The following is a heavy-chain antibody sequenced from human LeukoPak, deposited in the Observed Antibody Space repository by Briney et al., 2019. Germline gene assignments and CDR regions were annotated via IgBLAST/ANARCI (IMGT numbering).Heavy chain of an antibody. D-gene: IGHD4-11*01. J-gene: IGHJ4*02. V-gene: IGHV3-30*18. CDR1: GFTFSSYG. Sequence: GRSLRLSCAASGFTFSSYGMHWVRQAPGKGLEWVAVISYDGSNKYYADSVKGRLTISRDNSKNTLYLQMNSLRAEDTSVYYCAKIGYYSETQNFDYWGQGTLVTVSS. CDR3: AKIGYYSETQNFDY. CDR2: ISYDGSNK.